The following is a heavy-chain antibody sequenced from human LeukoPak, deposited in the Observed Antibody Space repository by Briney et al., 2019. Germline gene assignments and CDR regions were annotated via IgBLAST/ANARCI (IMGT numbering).Heavy chain of an antibody. CDR3: ARAASNSRALDY. V-gene: IGHV4-4*07. D-gene: IGHD1-1*01. J-gene: IGHJ4*02. CDR1: GGSTSSFY. Sequence: PSETLSLTCTVSGGSTSSFYWSWIRQPAGKGLEWIGRIYTSGSTNYNTSLKSRVTMSVDTSKNQFSLKLNSVTAADTAVYYFARAASNSRALDYWGQGTLVTVSS. CDR2: IYTSGST.